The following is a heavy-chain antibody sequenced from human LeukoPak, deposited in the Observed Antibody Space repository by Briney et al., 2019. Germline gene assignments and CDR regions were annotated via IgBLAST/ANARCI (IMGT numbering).Heavy chain of an antibody. CDR3: ARAIGELLYYFDY. V-gene: IGHV1-18*04. CDR1: GYTFTGYY. Sequence: ASVKVSCKASGYTFTGYYVHWVRQAPGQGLEWMGWISAYNGNTNYAQKLQGRVTMTTDTSTSTAYMELRSLRSDDTAVYYCARAIGELLYYFDYWGQGTLVTVSS. CDR2: ISAYNGNT. D-gene: IGHD3-10*01. J-gene: IGHJ4*02.